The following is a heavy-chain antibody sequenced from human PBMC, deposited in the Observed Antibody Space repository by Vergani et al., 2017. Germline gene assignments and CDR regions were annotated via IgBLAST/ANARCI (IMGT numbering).Heavy chain of an antibody. J-gene: IGHJ6*02. CDR2: ISSSRSTI. CDR1: GFAFSSYG. Sequence: EVQLVESGGGLVQPGGSLRLSCAASGFAFSSYGMNWVRQAPGKGLEWVSYISSSRSTIYYADSVKGRFTISRDNAKNSLYLQMNSLRAEDTAVYYCARGDILTGYYIDYYYGMDVWGQGTTVTVSS. CDR3: ARGDILTGYYIDYYYGMDV. D-gene: IGHD3-9*01. V-gene: IGHV3-48*04.